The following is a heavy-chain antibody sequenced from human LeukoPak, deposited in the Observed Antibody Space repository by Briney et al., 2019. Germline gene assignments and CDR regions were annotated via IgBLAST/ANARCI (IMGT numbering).Heavy chain of an antibody. V-gene: IGHV1-46*01. D-gene: IGHD2-2*01. CDR1: GYTFTSYY. Sequence: ASVKVSCKASGYTFTSYYMHWVRHAPGQGLEWMGIINPSGGSTSYAQKFQGRVTMTRDMSTSTVYMELSSLRSEDTAVYYCASSYCSSTSCYGGEYWFDPWGQGTLVTVSS. CDR3: ASSYCSSTSCYGGEYWFDP. CDR2: INPSGGST. J-gene: IGHJ5*02.